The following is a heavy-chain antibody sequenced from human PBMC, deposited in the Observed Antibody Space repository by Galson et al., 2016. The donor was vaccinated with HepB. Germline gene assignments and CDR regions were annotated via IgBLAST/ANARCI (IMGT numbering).Heavy chain of an antibody. CDR1: GNTFTGYY. D-gene: IGHD3-22*01. V-gene: IGHV1-2*02. CDR2: INPKSGDT. Sequence: SVKVSCKASGNTFTGYYMHWVRQAPGQGLEWMGWINPKSGDTNCAQTFQGRVTMTRDTSISTAYMELRRLTPDDTAVYYCARETGGRYYDSSGYYNYHSWFDSWGQGTLVTVPS. CDR3: ARETGGRYYDSSGYYNYHSWFDS. J-gene: IGHJ5*01.